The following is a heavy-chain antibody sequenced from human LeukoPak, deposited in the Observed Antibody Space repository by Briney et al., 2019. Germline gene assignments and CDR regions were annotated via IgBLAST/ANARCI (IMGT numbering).Heavy chain of an antibody. CDR1: GGTFSSYA. J-gene: IGHJ6*03. D-gene: IGHD6-13*01. CDR2: IIPIFGTA. Sequence: SVKVSCEASGGTFSSYAISWVRQAPGQGLEWMGGIIPIFGTANYAQKFQGRVTITTDESTSTAYMELSSLRSEDTAVYYCARTYTAAGMDYYYYMDVWGKGTTVTVSS. CDR3: ARTYTAAGMDYYYYMDV. V-gene: IGHV1-69*05.